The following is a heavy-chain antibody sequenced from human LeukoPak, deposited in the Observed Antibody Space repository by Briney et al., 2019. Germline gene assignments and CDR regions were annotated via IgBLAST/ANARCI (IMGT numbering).Heavy chain of an antibody. CDR1: GFTFSSYG. J-gene: IGHJ6*03. CDR3: ARVMRGTGAYYYYYYMDV. V-gene: IGHV3-7*01. Sequence: GGSLRLSCAASGFTFSSYGMHWVRQAPGKGLEWVANIKQDGSEKYYVDSVKGRFTISRDNAKNSLYLQMNSLRAEDTAVYYCARVMRGTGAYYYYYYMDVWGKGTTVTVSS. D-gene: IGHD7-27*01. CDR2: IKQDGSEK.